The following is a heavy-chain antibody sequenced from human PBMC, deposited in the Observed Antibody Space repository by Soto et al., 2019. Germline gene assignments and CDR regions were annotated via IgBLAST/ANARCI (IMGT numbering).Heavy chain of an antibody. D-gene: IGHD2-8*01. J-gene: IGHJ6*02. CDR2: ISGYNGDT. CDR3: AKNGQPPSYCFGMYV. CDR1: GYTFTRYG. V-gene: IGHV1-18*01. Sequence: QGQLVQSGAEVKKPGASVKVSCKASGYTFTRYGISWVRQAPGQGLEWMGWISGYNGDTNYAQKFQGRVPMTIDTSKSTAYMEQRSLTSEDPAVYYCAKNGQPPSYCFGMYVWGQGTTVTVSS.